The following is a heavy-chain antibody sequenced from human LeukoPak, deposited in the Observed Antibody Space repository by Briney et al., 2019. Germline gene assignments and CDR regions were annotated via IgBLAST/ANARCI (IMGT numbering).Heavy chain of an antibody. CDR3: ARWYYYGSGSYSYWFDP. D-gene: IGHD3-10*01. V-gene: IGHV3-11*01. CDR2: ISSSGSTI. Sequence: GGSLRLSCAASGFTFSDYYMSWIRQAPGKGLEWVSYISSSGSTIYYADSVKGRFTISRDNAKNSLYLQMNSLRAEDTAVYYCARWYYYGSGSYSYWFDPWGQGTLVTVYS. CDR1: GFTFSDYY. J-gene: IGHJ5*02.